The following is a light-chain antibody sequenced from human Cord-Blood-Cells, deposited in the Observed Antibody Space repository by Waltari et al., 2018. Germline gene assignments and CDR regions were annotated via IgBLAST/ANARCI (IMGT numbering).Light chain of an antibody. J-gene: IGLJ2*01. Sequence: QSALTQPASVSGSPGQSITISCTGPSSDVGGYHYVSWYQQHPGKAPKLMIYDVSNRPSGVSNRFSGSKSGNTASLTISGLQAEDEADYYCSSYTSSSTRAVVFGGGTKLTVL. CDR3: SSYTSSSTRAVV. V-gene: IGLV2-14*01. CDR2: DVS. CDR1: SSDVGGYHY.